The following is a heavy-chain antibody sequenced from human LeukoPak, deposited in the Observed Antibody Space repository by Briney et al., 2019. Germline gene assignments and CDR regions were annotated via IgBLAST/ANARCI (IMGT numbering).Heavy chain of an antibody. CDR1: GYTFTGYY. CDR2: INPNSGGT. Sequence: ASVKVSCKASGYTFTGYYMHWVRQAPGQGLEWMGWINPNSGGTIYAQKFQGRVTMTRDTSISTVYMELSSLRSEDTAVYYCARAHTGYCSGGSCYSSRLYYYYYMDVWGKGTTVTISS. J-gene: IGHJ6*03. CDR3: ARAHTGYCSGGSCYSSRLYYYYYMDV. V-gene: IGHV1-2*02. D-gene: IGHD2-15*01.